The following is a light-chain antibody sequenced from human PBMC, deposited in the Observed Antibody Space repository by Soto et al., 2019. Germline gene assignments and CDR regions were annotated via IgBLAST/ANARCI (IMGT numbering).Light chain of an antibody. Sequence: LTQPASVSGSPGQSITISCTGTSSDLGGYNFVSWYQHHPGKAPKLTIYQVSNRPSGVSNRFSGSKSGNTASLTISGLQAEDEADYYCCSYTSSSPYVFGTGTKVTVL. CDR2: QVS. CDR1: SSDLGGYNF. V-gene: IGLV2-14*01. J-gene: IGLJ1*01. CDR3: CSYTSSSPYV.